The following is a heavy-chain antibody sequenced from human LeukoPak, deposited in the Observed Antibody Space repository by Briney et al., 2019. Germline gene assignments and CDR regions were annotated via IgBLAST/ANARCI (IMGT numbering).Heavy chain of an antibody. CDR1: GFTFSSYG. CDR3: TTSLVPFD. CDR2: IRYDGSKK. D-gene: IGHD2-8*02. V-gene: IGHV3-30*02. Sequence: GGSLRLSCAASGFTFSSYGMHWVRQAPGKGLEWVAFIRYDGSKKDYADSVKGRFTISRDNSKNTLYLQMNSLKTEDTAVYYCTTSLVPFDWGKGTTVTISS. J-gene: IGHJ6*04.